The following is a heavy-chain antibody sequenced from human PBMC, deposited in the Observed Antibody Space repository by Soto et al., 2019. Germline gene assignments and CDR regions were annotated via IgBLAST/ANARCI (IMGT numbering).Heavy chain of an antibody. V-gene: IGHV4-39*01. J-gene: IGHJ4*02. Sequence: ETLSLTCTVSGGSISSSSYYWGWIRQPPGKGLEWIGSIYYSGSTYYNPSLKSRVTISVDTSKNQFSLKLSSVTAADTAVYYCARLAYYYDSSGYYHFDYWGQGTLVTVSS. CDR1: GGSISSSSYY. D-gene: IGHD3-22*01. CDR2: IYYSGST. CDR3: ARLAYYYDSSGYYHFDY.